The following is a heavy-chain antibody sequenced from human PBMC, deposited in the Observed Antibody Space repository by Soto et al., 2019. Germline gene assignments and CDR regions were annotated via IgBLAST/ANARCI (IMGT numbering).Heavy chain of an antibody. D-gene: IGHD2-15*01. V-gene: IGHV1-69*12. CDR3: ASICSDASCYPI. Sequence: QVQLVQSGAEVKKPGSSVKVSCKASGGTFSSYAFNWVRQAPGQGLEWMGGIIPLFGTPKYAQKFQGRVTITADESTSTAYMELSSLRSEDTAVYYCASICSDASCYPIWGQGTLVTVSS. CDR1: GGTFSSYA. CDR2: IIPLFGTP. J-gene: IGHJ4*02.